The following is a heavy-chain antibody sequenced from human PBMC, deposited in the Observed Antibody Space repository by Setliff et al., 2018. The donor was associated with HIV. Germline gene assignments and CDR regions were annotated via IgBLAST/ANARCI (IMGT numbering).Heavy chain of an antibody. Sequence: SQTLSLTCAVSGGSISSYYWSWIRQPPGKGLEWIGYIYYSGSTNYNPSLESRVTISIDRSKNQVSLRLTSVTAADTAVYYCARGGAAVLPLDHWGQGSLVTVSS. V-gene: IGHV4-59*12. J-gene: IGHJ4*02. D-gene: IGHD6-25*01. CDR2: IYYSGST. CDR1: GGSISSYY. CDR3: ARGGAAVLPLDH.